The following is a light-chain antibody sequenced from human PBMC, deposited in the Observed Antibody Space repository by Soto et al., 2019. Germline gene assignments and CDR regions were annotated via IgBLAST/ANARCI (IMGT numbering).Light chain of an antibody. CDR3: HQYNNWPQT. CDR1: QSVSSN. J-gene: IGKJ1*01. V-gene: IGKV3-15*01. Sequence: EMVMTQSPATLSVSPGERATLSCRASQSVSSNLAWYQQKPGQAPRLLIYGASTRATGIPARFGGSGSGTEFTLTISSLQSEDFVVYYCHQYNNWPQTFGQGTKVEIK. CDR2: GAS.